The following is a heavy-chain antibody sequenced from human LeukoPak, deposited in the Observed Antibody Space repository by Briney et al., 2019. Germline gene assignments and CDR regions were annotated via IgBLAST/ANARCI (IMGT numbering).Heavy chain of an antibody. CDR3: AKDHYSSSRLFGHRVPSNFDY. CDR1: GFTFSSYS. CDR2: ISSSSSTI. J-gene: IGHJ4*02. V-gene: IGHV3-48*01. D-gene: IGHD6-13*01. Sequence: TGGSLRLSCAASGFTFSSYSMNWVRQAPGKGLEWVSYISSSSSTIYYADSVKGRFTISRDNSKNTLYLQMNSLRAEDTAVYYCAKDHYSSSRLFGHRVPSNFDYWGQGTLVTVSS.